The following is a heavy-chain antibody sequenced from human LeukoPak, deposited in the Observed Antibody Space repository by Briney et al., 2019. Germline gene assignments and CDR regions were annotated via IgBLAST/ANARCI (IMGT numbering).Heavy chain of an antibody. D-gene: IGHD1-26*01. J-gene: IGHJ4*02. CDR3: AKSGSSLHSDY. V-gene: IGHV3-23*01. CDR1: GFTFSSYA. CDR2: ISGSGGST. Sequence: GASLRLSCAASGFTFSSYAMSWVRQAPGKGLEWVPAISGSGGSTYYADSVKGRFTISRDNSKNTLYLQMNSLRAEDTAVYYCAKSGSSLHSDYWGQGTLVTVSS.